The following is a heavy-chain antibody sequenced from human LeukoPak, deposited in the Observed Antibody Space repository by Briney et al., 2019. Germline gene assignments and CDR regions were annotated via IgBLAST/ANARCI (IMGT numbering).Heavy chain of an antibody. CDR1: GFTFSSYA. V-gene: IGHV3-23*01. D-gene: IGHD3-9*01. CDR3: VGYDILTGYYY. Sequence: GGSLRLSCAASGFTFSSYAMSWVRQAPGKGLEWVSAISGSGGSTYYADSVKGRFTISRDNSKNTLYLQMNSLRAEDTAVYYCVGYDILTGYYYLGQGTLVTVSS. J-gene: IGHJ4*02. CDR2: ISGSGGST.